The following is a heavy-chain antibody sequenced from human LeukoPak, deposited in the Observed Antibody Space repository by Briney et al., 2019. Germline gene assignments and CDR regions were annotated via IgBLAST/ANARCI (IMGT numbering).Heavy chain of an antibody. CDR2: IYCSGST. CDR3: ARVSGDQLLTFGY. CDR1: GGSISSYY. D-gene: IGHD2-2*01. Sequence: SETLSPTCTVSGGSISSYYWSWIRQPPGKGLEWIGYIYCSGSTNYNPSLKSRVTISVDTSKNQFSLRLSSVTAADTAVYYCARVSGDQLLTFGYWGQGTLVTVSS. J-gene: IGHJ4*02. V-gene: IGHV4-59*01.